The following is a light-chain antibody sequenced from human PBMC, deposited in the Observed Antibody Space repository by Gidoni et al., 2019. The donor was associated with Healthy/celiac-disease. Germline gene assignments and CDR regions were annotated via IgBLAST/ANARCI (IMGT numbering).Light chain of an antibody. J-gene: IGKJ2*01. V-gene: IGKV6-21*01. CDR2: YAS. CDR1: QSIGSS. Sequence: EDVAITCRASQSIGSSLHWYQQKPDQSPKLLIKYASQSFSGVPSRFSGSGSGTDFTLTINSLEAEDAAAYYCHQSSSFPYTFGQGTKLEIK. CDR3: HQSSSFPYT.